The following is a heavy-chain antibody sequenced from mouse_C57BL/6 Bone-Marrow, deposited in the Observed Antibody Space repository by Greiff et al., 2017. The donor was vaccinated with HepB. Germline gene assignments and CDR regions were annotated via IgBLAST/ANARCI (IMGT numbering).Heavy chain of an antibody. V-gene: IGHV1-81*01. CDR3: ARLRDYPFDY. J-gene: IGHJ2*01. CDR2: IYPRSGNT. CDR1: GYTFTSYG. D-gene: IGHD2-4*01. Sequence: LVESGAELARPGASVKLSCKASGYTFTSYGISWVKQRTGQGLEWIGEIYPRSGNTYYNEKFKGKATLTADKSSSTAYMELRSLTSEDSAVYFCARLRDYPFDYWGQGTTLTVSS.